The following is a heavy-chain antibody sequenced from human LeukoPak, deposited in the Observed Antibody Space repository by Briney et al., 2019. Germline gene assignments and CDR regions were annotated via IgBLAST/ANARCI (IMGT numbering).Heavy chain of an antibody. CDR2: INTHSGGT. CDR1: GYTFTDYY. J-gene: IGHJ4*02. Sequence: GASVKVSCKASGYTFTDYYMHWVRQAPGQGLEWMGWINTHSGGTSYAQKFQGRVTMTRDTSISTAYMELSRLRSDDTAVDYCARDLMGYGDYVSDYRGQGTLVTVS. CDR3: ARDLMGYGDYVSDY. D-gene: IGHD4-17*01. V-gene: IGHV1-2*02.